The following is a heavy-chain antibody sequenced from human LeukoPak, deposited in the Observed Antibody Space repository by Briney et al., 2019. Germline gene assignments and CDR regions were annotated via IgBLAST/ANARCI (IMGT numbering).Heavy chain of an antibody. CDR2: FWYDGSTK. V-gene: IGHV3-33*01. Sequence: PGGPLRLSCAASGFTFSSYGMHWVRQAPGKGLEWVAVFWYDGSTKYYADSVKGRFTISRDNSKSTLYLQMTSLRAEDTAVYYCARGEVGVGSTLFDYWGQGTLVTVAS. D-gene: IGHD1-26*01. CDR3: ARGEVGVGSTLFDY. J-gene: IGHJ4*02. CDR1: GFTFSSYG.